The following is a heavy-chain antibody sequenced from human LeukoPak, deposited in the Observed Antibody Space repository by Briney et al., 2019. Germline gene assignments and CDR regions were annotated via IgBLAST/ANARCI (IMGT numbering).Heavy chain of an antibody. CDR1: GFTFTAYG. CDR3: ANFDGDSQAFHI. J-gene: IGHJ3*02. V-gene: IGHV3-30*02. Sequence: GGSLRLSCAASGFTFTAYGMHWVRQAPGKGLEWVAFIQNDEIDKFYADSVKGRFTISRDNSKNTLYLQMNSLKTEDTAVYSCANFDGDSQAFHIWGQGTMVTVSS. D-gene: IGHD3-9*01. CDR2: IQNDEIDK.